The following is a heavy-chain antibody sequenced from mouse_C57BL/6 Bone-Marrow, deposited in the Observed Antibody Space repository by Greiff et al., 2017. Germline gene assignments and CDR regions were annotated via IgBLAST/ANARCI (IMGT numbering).Heavy chain of an antibody. J-gene: IGHJ4*01. CDR2: INPNNGGT. Sequence: EVQLQESGPELVKPGASVKIPCKASGYTFTDYNMDWVKQSHGKSLEWIGDINPNNGGTIYNQKFKGKATLTVDKSSSTAYMELRSLTSEDTAVYYCARNGYDYDGMDYWGQGTSVTVSS. V-gene: IGHV1-18*01. D-gene: IGHD2-10*02. CDR1: GYTFTDYN. CDR3: ARNGYDYDGMDY.